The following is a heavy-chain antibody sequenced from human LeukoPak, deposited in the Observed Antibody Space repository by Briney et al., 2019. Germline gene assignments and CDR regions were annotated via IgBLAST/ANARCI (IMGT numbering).Heavy chain of an antibody. D-gene: IGHD3-22*01. CDR3: AKPGPNSSGYYYPSEYFQH. V-gene: IGHV3-30*18. Sequence: QAGGSLRLSCAASGFTFSSYGMHWVREAPGKGLEWVAVISYDGSNKYYADSVKGRFTISRDNSKNTLYLQMNSLRAEDTAVYYCAKPGPNSSGYYYPSEYFQHWGQGTLVTVSS. J-gene: IGHJ1*01. CDR2: ISYDGSNK. CDR1: GFTFSSYG.